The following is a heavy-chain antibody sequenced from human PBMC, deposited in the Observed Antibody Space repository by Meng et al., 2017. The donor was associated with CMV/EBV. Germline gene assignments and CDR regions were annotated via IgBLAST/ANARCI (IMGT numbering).Heavy chain of an antibody. CDR1: GGTFSSYA. J-gene: IGHJ4*02. CDR2: IIPIFGTA. D-gene: IGHD4-23*01. V-gene: IGHV1-69*12. CDR3: ARAGDYGGRGYFDY. Sequence: QGQLVQDVAEVKKPGSSVKVSCQASGGTFSSYAISWVRQAPGQGLEWMGGIIPIFGTANYAQKFQGRVTITADESTSTAYMELSSLRSEDTAVYYCARAGDYGGRGYFDYWGQGTLVTVSS.